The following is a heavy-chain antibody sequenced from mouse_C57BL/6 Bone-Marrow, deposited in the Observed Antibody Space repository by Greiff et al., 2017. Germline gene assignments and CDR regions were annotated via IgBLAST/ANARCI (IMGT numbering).Heavy chain of an antibody. Sequence: QVQLKQSGAELVKPGASVKMSCKASGYTFTTYPIEWMKQNHGKSLEWIGNFHPYNDDTKYNEKFKGKATLTVEKSSSTVYLELSRLTSDDSAVYYCARGGYDYDRGYYFDYWGQGTTLTVSS. V-gene: IGHV1-47*01. CDR2: FHPYNDDT. J-gene: IGHJ2*01. D-gene: IGHD2-4*01. CDR3: ARGGYDYDRGYYFDY. CDR1: GYTFTTYP.